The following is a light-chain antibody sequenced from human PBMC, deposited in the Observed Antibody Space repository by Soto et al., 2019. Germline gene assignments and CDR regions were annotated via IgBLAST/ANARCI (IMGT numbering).Light chain of an antibody. V-gene: IGKV3-15*01. Sequence: EIVMTQSPATLSVSPGERATLSCRASQDLGKKLAWYQQKSGQPPRLLIYGASTRATGVPARFSGSGSGTEFALTISGPQSEDFATYYCQQYYSYPPITFGQGTRLEIK. CDR1: QDLGKK. CDR2: GAS. J-gene: IGKJ5*01. CDR3: QQYYSYPPIT.